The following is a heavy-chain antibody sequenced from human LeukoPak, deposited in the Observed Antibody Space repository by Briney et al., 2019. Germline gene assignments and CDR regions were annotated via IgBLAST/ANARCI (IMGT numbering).Heavy chain of an antibody. CDR3: ARSELPRVLYWFDP. V-gene: IGHV1-46*01. J-gene: IGHJ5*02. D-gene: IGHD2-15*01. CDR2: IAPSGGAT. Sequence: ASVKVSCKASGYTFTRSYLHWVRQAPGQGLEWMGMIAPSGGATNLAQKFRGRVTITADESTSTAYMELSSLRSEDTAVYYCARSELPRVLYWFDPWGQGTLVTVSS. CDR1: GYTFTRSY.